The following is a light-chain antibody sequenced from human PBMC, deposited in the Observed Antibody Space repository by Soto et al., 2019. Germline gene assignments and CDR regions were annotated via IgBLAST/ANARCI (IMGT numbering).Light chain of an antibody. CDR1: QSISSW. Sequence: DIPMTQSPSTLSSSVGDRVTFTWRASQSISSWLAWYQQKPGKAPKVLSYDASSLESGVPSRFSVSGSGTDFTLTISRLKNEDFATYYCQQYNNYTLTFGGGTKV. CDR2: DAS. V-gene: IGKV1-5*01. J-gene: IGKJ4*02. CDR3: QQYNNYTLT.